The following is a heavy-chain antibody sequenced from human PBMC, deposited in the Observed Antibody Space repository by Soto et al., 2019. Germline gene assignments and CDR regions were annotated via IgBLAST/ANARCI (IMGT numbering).Heavy chain of an antibody. Sequence: EVRLVQSGAEVTKPGESLQISCQGSGYKFTNYWLGWVRQRPGKGLEWMGLIYPGDSETKYNQSFQGQVTVSAAKSISTAYLEWGSLRPSDSGIYYCARLKPSAHWAATFDNWGLGTLVTVSS. CDR2: IYPGDSET. J-gene: IGHJ4*02. D-gene: IGHD2-2*01. CDR3: ARLKPSAHWAATFDN. CDR1: GYKFTNYW. V-gene: IGHV5-51*01.